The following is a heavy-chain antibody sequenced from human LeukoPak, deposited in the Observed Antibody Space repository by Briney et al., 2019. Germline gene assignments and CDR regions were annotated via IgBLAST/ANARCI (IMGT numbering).Heavy chain of an antibody. CDR2: INPNNGSR. Sequence: ASVKVSCKASKYTFTTYGMSWVRQAPGQGLEWMGRINPNNGSRNFAQKFQGRLTMTTDTSARTAYMELRSLTSDDTAVYYCARADDVLAGCAPFGFWGQGTLVTVS. CDR3: ARADDVLAGCAPFGF. CDR1: KYTFTTYG. D-gene: IGHD3-9*01. V-gene: IGHV1-18*01. J-gene: IGHJ4*02.